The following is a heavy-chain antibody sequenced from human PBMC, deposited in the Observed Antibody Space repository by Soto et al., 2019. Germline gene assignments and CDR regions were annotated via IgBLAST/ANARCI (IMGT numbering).Heavy chain of an antibody. CDR1: GYTFTSYG. J-gene: IGHJ6*03. Sequence: ASVKVSCKASGYTFTSYGISWVRQAPGQGLEWMGWISAYNGNTNYAQKLQGRVTMTTDTSTSTAYMGLRSLRSDDTAGYYCARGGVDYYGSGSYSTGLDYYYYYMDVWGKGTTVTVSS. CDR2: ISAYNGNT. D-gene: IGHD3-10*01. V-gene: IGHV1-18*01. CDR3: ARGGVDYYGSGSYSTGLDYYYYYMDV.